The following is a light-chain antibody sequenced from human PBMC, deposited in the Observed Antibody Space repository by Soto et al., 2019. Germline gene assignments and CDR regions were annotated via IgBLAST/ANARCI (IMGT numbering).Light chain of an antibody. V-gene: IGLV3-1*01. CDR1: KLGDKY. CDR3: QAWDSSSVV. CDR2: QDS. Sequence: SSELTQPPSVSVSPGQTASITCSGDKLGDKYACWYQQKPGQSPVLVIYQDSKRPSGIPERFSGSNSGNTATLTISGTQAMDKADYYCQAWDSSSVVFGGGTKLTVL. J-gene: IGLJ2*01.